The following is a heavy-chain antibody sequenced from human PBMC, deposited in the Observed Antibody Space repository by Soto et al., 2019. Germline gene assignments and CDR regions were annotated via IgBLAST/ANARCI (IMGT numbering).Heavy chain of an antibody. D-gene: IGHD3-9*01. J-gene: IGHJ6*02. Sequence: GGSLRLSCAASGFTFSSYGMHWVRQAPGKGLEWAAVIWYDGSNKYYADSVKGRFTISRDNSKNTLYLQMNSLRAEDTAVYYCARVRTPLTFYGMDVWGQGTSVTVSS. CDR3: ARVRTPLTFYGMDV. V-gene: IGHV3-33*01. CDR1: GFTFSSYG. CDR2: IWYDGSNK.